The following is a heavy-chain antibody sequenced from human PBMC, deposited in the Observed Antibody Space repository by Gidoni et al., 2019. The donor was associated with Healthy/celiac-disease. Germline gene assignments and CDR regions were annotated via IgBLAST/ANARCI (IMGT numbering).Heavy chain of an antibody. CDR3: ARGEQLTPLDY. J-gene: IGHJ4*02. CDR2: ISSSSSYI. D-gene: IGHD6-13*01. Sequence: EVQLVESGVGLVKPGGSLRLSCAASGFTFSSYSMNWVRQPPGKGLEWVSSISSSSSYIYYADSVKGRFTIARDNAKNSLYLQMNSLRAEDTAVYYCARGEQLTPLDYGGQGTLVTVSS. V-gene: IGHV3-21*01. CDR1: GFTFSSYS.